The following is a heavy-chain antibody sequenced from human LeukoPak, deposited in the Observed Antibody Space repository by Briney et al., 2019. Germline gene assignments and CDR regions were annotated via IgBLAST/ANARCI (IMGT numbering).Heavy chain of an antibody. Sequence: SETLSLTCTVSGGSISSGDYYWSWIRQPPGKGLEWIGYIYYSGSTYYNPSLKSRVTISVDTSKNQFSLKLSSVTAADTAVYYCAREVREDYGDYFDYWGQGTLVTVSS. CDR3: AREVREDYGDYFDY. CDR1: GGSISSGDYY. D-gene: IGHD4-17*01. J-gene: IGHJ4*02. CDR2: IYYSGST. V-gene: IGHV4-30-4*01.